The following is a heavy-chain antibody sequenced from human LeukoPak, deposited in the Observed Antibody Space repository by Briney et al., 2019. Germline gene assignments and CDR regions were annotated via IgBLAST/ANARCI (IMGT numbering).Heavy chain of an antibody. Sequence: GGSLRVSCAGSGFIFRMGWVRQVPGKGLEWVANIQKDGGEDYYVDSVKGRFSISRDNSKNLLYLQMHSLRDEDTAVYYCTRTVNAASDFWGQGTLVTVSS. V-gene: IGHV3-7*03. D-gene: IGHD2-15*01. J-gene: IGHJ4*02. CDR3: TRTVNAASDF. CDR2: IQKDGGED. CDR1: GFIFR.